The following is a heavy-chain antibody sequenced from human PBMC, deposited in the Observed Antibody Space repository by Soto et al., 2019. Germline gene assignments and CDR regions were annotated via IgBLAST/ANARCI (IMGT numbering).Heavy chain of an antibody. CDR3: ATDLAATMAFDY. V-gene: IGHV3-23*01. Sequence: EVQLLESGGGLVQPGGSLRLSCAASGFTFSSYVMSWVRQAPGKGLEWVSAISGGGIYTYYADSVQGRFTISRDNSKNPLYLQMNSLRAEDTAVYYCATDLAATMAFDYWGQGALVTVSS. CDR1: GFTFSSYV. J-gene: IGHJ4*02. D-gene: IGHD5-12*01. CDR2: ISGGGIYT.